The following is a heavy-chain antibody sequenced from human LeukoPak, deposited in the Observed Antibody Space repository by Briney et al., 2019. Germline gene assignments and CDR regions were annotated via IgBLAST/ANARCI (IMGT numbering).Heavy chain of an antibody. CDR3: AKDIRAAVAGPSGAFDI. CDR1: GFTFNTYW. CDR2: ISLDGKRT. J-gene: IGHJ3*02. V-gene: IGHV3-74*01. Sequence: GGSLRLSCAASGFTFNTYWMHWVRQAPGRGLVWVSRISLDGKRTNYADSVKGRFTISRDNAKNTLYLQMNSLRAEDTAVYYCAKDIRAAVAGPSGAFDIWGQGTMVTVSS. D-gene: IGHD6-19*01.